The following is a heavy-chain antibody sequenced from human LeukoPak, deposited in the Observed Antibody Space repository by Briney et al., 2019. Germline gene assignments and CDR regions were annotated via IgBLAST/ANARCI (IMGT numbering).Heavy chain of an antibody. V-gene: IGHV1-46*01. Sequence: ASVKVSCKASGYTFTSYCMHWVRQAPGQGLEWVVIINPSGGSTSYAQKFQGRVTMTRDISTSTVYMELSSLRSEDTAVYYCARDTSHSSSSVYYYYYYMDVCGKGTTATVSS. J-gene: IGHJ6*03. D-gene: IGHD6-6*01. CDR3: ARDTSHSSSSVYYYYYYMDV. CDR2: INPSGGST. CDR1: GYTFTSYC.